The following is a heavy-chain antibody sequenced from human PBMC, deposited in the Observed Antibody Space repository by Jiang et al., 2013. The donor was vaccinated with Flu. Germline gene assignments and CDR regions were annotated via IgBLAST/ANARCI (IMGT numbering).Heavy chain of an antibody. D-gene: IGHD3-3*01. CDR1: GFTFSSYA. CDR2: ISGSGGST. V-gene: IGHV3-23*04. J-gene: IGHJ5*02. Sequence: VQLVESGGGLVQPGGSLRLSCAASGFTFSSYAMSWVRQAPGKGLEWVSAISGSGGSTYYADSVKGRFTISRDNSKNTLYLQMNSLRAEDTAVYYCAKDSPPLFGVVIRVSWFDPWGQGTLVTVSS. CDR3: AKDSPPLFGVVIRVSWFDP.